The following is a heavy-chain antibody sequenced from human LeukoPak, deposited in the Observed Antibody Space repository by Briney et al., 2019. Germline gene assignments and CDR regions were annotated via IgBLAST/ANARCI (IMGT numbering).Heavy chain of an antibody. V-gene: IGHV1-2*02. CDR2: IHPNRGAS. CDR3: AREGKAGSSGWFGAFDI. Sequence: ASVKVSCKTSTGYYMHWVRQAPGQGLEYMGWIHPNRGASKSVPKFQGRVTMTRDTSINTDYVALISLTSDDTAMYYCAREGKAGSSGWFGAFDIWRQGTMVIVSS. CDR1: TGYY. D-gene: IGHD6-13*01. J-gene: IGHJ3*02.